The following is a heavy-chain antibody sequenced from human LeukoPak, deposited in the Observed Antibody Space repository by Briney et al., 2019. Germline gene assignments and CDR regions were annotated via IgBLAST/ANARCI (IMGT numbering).Heavy chain of an antibody. CDR3: ARPSRQYYYDSSGYHYYYGMDV. CDR1: GGSFSGYY. J-gene: IGHJ6*02. Sequence: SETLSLTCAVYGGSFSGYYWSWIRQPPGKGLEWIGEINHSGSTNYNPSLKSRVTISVDTSKNQFSLKLSSVTAAGTAVYYCARPSRQYYYDSSGYHYYYGMDVWGQGTTVTVSS. CDR2: INHSGST. D-gene: IGHD3-22*01. V-gene: IGHV4-34*01.